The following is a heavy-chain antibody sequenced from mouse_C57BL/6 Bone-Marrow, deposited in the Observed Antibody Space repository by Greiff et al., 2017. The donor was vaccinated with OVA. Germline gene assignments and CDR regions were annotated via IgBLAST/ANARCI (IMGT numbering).Heavy chain of an antibody. D-gene: IGHD1-1*01. V-gene: IGHV5-16*01. Sequence: EVQLVESEGGLVQPGSSMKLSCTASGFTFSDYYMAWVRQVPEKGLEWVANINYDGSSTYYLDSLKSRFIISRDNAKNILYLQMSSLKSEDTATYYCARAPITTVVVPNYFDYWGQGTTLTVSS. CDR2: INYDGSST. CDR1: GFTFSDYY. J-gene: IGHJ2*01. CDR3: ARAPITTVVVPNYFDY.